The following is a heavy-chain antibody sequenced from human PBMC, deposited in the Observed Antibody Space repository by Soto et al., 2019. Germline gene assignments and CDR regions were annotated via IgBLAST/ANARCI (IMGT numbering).Heavy chain of an antibody. CDR1: GYIFTGYY. Sequence: QVQLVQSGAEVTKPGASVKVSCKASGYIFTGYYIQWVRQAPGQGLEWMGWLNPNSGGTKFAQTFQGRVTMTSDTSTNTAYIDLRRLRSDDTAVYYCASCHFWSGDYKYAFDIWGQGTMVTVSS. CDR2: LNPNSGGT. D-gene: IGHD3-3*02. V-gene: IGHV1-2*02. CDR3: ASCHFWSGDYKYAFDI. J-gene: IGHJ3*02.